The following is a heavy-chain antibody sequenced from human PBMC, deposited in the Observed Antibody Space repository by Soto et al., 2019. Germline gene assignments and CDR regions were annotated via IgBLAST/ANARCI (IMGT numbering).Heavy chain of an antibody. CDR3: AKDLYYYDSSGCFDY. Sequence: PGGSLRLSCAASGFTFSSYGMHWVRQAPGKGLEWVAVISYDGSNKYYADSVKGRFTISRDNSKNMLYLQMNSLRAEDTAVYYCAKDLYYYDSSGCFDYWGQGTLVTVSS. V-gene: IGHV3-30*18. CDR2: ISYDGSNK. CDR1: GFTFSSYG. J-gene: IGHJ4*02. D-gene: IGHD3-22*01.